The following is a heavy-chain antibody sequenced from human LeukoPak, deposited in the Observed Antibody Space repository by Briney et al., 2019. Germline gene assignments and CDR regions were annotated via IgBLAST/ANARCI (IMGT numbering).Heavy chain of an antibody. CDR1: GGSISSGGYY. CDR3: ARDPRDSSGP. CDR2: IYHSGST. J-gene: IGHJ5*02. Sequence: SETLSLTCTVSGGSISSGGYYWSWIRQPPGKGLEWIGYIYHSGSTYYNPSLKSRVTISVDRSKNQFSLKLSSVTAADTAVYYCARDPRDSSGPWGQGTLVTVSS. D-gene: IGHD6-19*01. V-gene: IGHV4-30-2*01.